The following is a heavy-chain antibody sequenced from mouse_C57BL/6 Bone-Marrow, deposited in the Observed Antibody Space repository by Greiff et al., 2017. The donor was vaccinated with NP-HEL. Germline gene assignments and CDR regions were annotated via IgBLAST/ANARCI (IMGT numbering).Heavy chain of an antibody. Sequence: QVHVKQPGADLVKPRASVKLSCKASGYTFTSYWMHWVKQRPGRGLEWIGRIDPNSGGTKFNEKFKTKATLTVDKPSSTAYMQLSSLTSEDSAVYYCARYYYGSRGWYFDVWGTGTTVTVSS. CDR1: GYTFTSYW. V-gene: IGHV1-72*01. CDR2: IDPNSGGT. J-gene: IGHJ1*03. D-gene: IGHD1-1*01. CDR3: ARYYYGSRGWYFDV.